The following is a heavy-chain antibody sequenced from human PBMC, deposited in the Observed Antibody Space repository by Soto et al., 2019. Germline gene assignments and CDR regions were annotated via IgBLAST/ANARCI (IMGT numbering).Heavy chain of an antibody. J-gene: IGHJ6*03. CDR1: GFTFSSYA. CDR2: ISGSGGST. Sequence: GGSLRLSCAASGFTFSSYAMSWVRQAPGKGLEWVSAISGSGGSTYYADSVKGGFTISRDNSKNTLYLQMNSRRAEDTAVYYCAKGPTRAYYYYYMDVWGKGTTVTVSS. CDR3: AKGPTRAYYYYYMDV. V-gene: IGHV3-23*01.